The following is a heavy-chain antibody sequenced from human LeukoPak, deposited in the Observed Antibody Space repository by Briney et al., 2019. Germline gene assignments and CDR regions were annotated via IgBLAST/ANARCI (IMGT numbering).Heavy chain of an antibody. CDR2: IYHSGST. D-gene: IGHD3-10*01. Sequence: SETLSLTCTVSGYSISSGYYWGWIRQPPGKGLEWIGSIYHSGSTYYNPSLKSRVTISVDTSKNQFSLKLNSVTAADTAVYFCARVNYGKFDYWGQGALVTVSS. CDR3: ARVNYGKFDY. CDR1: GYSISSGYY. V-gene: IGHV4-38-2*02. J-gene: IGHJ4*02.